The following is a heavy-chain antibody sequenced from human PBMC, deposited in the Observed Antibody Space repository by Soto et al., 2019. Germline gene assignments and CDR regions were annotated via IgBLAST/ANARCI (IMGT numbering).Heavy chain of an antibody. V-gene: IGHV4-59*08. Sequence: QVQPQESGPGLVKPSETLSLTCTVSGGSISSYYWSWIRQPPGKGLEWIGYIYYSGSTNYNPSLKRRVTISVDTSKNQFSLKLSSVTAADTAVYYCARLFGYNPRDLSFDYWGQGTLVTVSS. D-gene: IGHD6-25*01. CDR3: ARLFGYNPRDLSFDY. CDR2: IYYSGST. J-gene: IGHJ4*02. CDR1: GGSISSYY.